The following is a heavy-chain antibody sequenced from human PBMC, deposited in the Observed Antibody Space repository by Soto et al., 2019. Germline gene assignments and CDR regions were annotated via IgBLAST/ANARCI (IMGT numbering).Heavy chain of an antibody. CDR3: ACGRNGYSRDWY. CDR1: GGSPGQYY. V-gene: IGHV4-34*01. D-gene: IGHD2-2*02. Sequence: SETLSLSYDGYGGSPGQYYWSVIRQSPGKGLEWIVEISHSGNTNYNPSLKSRVIILIDTSENQFSLKLSFVTAADTAVDYCACGRNGYSRDWY. J-gene: IGHJ2*01. CDR2: ISHSGNT.